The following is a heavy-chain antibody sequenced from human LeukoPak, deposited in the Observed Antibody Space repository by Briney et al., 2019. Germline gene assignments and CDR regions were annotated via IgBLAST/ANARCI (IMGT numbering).Heavy chain of an antibody. J-gene: IGHJ4*02. D-gene: IGHD6-19*01. Sequence: SETLSLTCTVSGGSISGYYWSWIRQPPGQGPDWIGYIYYSGSTNYNPSLKSRVTISVDTSKNQFSLKMNSVTAADTAVYYCARLASSGWSHCDYWGQGTLVTVPS. CDR1: GGSISGYY. CDR3: ARLASSGWSHCDY. V-gene: IGHV4-59*08. CDR2: IYYSGST.